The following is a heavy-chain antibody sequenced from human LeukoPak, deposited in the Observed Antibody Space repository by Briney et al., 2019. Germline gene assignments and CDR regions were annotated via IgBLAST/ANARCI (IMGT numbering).Heavy chain of an antibody. D-gene: IGHD6-13*01. CDR1: GFTFSSYE. CDR2: ISSSGSTI. Sequence: QAGGSLRLSCAASGFTFSSYEMNWVRQAPGKGLEWVSYISSSGSTIYYADSVKGRFTISRDNAKNSLYLQMNSLRAEDTAVYYCATDGGPAYSSSWYLYWGQGSLVTVSS. V-gene: IGHV3-48*03. CDR3: ATDGGPAYSSSWYLY. J-gene: IGHJ4*02.